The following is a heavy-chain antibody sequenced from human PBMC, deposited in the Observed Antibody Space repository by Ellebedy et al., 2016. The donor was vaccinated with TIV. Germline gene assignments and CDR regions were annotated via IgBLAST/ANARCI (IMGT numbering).Heavy chain of an antibody. V-gene: IGHV3-23*01. Sequence: PGGSLRLSWAALGFPSVAKPMHWFGQAPGKGREWVSVISNSGGGTFYADSVKGRFTISRDNSKNTLYLQMNSLRVEDTALYYCANRVDYWGKGTLVTVSS. CDR3: ANRVDY. CDR2: ISNSGGGT. J-gene: IGHJ4*02. CDR1: GFPSVAKP.